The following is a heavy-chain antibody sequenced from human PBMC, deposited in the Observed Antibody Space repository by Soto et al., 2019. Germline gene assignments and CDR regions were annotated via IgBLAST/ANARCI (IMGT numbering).Heavy chain of an antibody. J-gene: IGHJ4*02. CDR1: GFTFSSYA. V-gene: IGHV3-23*01. CDR2: ISGSGGIT. Sequence: EVQLLESWGGMVQPGGSLRLSCAASGFTFSSYAMSWVRQAPGKGLEWVSGISGSGGITYYADSVKGRFTISRDNSKNTMYLQLNSLRAEDTAVYYCAQSKVGATSNYFDYWGQGTLVTVSS. D-gene: IGHD1-26*01. CDR3: AQSKVGATSNYFDY.